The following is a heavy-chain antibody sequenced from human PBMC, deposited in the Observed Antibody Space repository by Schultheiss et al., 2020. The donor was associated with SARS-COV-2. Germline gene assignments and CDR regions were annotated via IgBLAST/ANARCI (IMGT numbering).Heavy chain of an antibody. CDR3: TRQMGWNYFDY. J-gene: IGHJ4*02. CDR2: TYYKSKWYY. D-gene: IGHD6-19*01. V-gene: IGHV6-1*01. Sequence: SQTLSLTCAISGDLVSSNRAAWIWIRQSPSRGLEWLGRTYYKSKWYYDYAASVKSRMTVNPDTSNNQFSLQLSSVTPEDTAVYYCTRQMGWNYFDYWGQGTLVTVSS. CDR1: GDLVSSNRAA.